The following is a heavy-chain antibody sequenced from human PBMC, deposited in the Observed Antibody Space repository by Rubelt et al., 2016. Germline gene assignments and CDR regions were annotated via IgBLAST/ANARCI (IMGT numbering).Heavy chain of an antibody. CDR3: ARLSSGWYYFDY. CDR1: GGSISSSSYY. V-gene: IGHV4-39*01. Sequence: QLQLQESGPGLVKPSETPSLTCTVSGGSISSSSYYWGWIRQPPGKGLEWIGSIYYSGSTYYNPSLKSRVTISVDTSKNQFSRKLISVTAADTAVYYCARLSSGWYYFDYWGQGTLVTVSS. J-gene: IGHJ4*02. CDR2: IYYSGST. D-gene: IGHD6-19*01.